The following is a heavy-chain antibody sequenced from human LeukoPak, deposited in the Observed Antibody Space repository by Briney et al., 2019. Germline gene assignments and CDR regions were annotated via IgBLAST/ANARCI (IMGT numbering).Heavy chain of an antibody. CDR2: IIPMMGIA. CDR3: ASRSHKTIVGADTREVGDY. J-gene: IGHJ4*02. Sequence: SVKVSCKASGGTLRRHTITWVRQAPGQGLEWMGSIIPMMGIANYAQKFQGRVTITADTSTDTAYMDLISLRSEDTAVYYCASRSHKTIVGADTREVGDYWGQGTLVTVSS. CDR1: GGTLRRHT. D-gene: IGHD6-19*01. V-gene: IGHV1-69*02.